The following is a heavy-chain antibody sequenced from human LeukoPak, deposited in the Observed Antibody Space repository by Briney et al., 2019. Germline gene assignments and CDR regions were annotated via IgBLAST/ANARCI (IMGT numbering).Heavy chain of an antibody. J-gene: IGHJ4*02. CDR1: GFAFGDDG. D-gene: IGHD4-17*01. CDR2: IRKKAYGDTT. Sequence: GGSLRLSCTASGFAFGDDGWSWFRQAPGKGLEWICFIRKKAYGDTTEYAASVRGRFTISRDDAKSIAYLQMNSLKTEDTALYYCARGLHDYGDSNYYFDQWGQGTLVTVSS. CDR3: ARGLHDYGDSNYYFDQ. V-gene: IGHV3-49*03.